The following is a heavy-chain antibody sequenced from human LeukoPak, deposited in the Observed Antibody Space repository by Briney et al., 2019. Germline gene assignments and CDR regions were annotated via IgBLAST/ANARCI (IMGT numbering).Heavy chain of an antibody. D-gene: IGHD3-10*01. Sequence: GGSLRLSCAASGFTFSSYSMNWVRKAPGKGLEWVSYISSSSSTIYYADSVKGRFTISRDNAKNSLYLQMNSLRAEDTAVYYCARDKLLWFGELYHAGYYYYGMDVWGQGTTVTVSS. J-gene: IGHJ6*02. V-gene: IGHV3-48*04. CDR3: ARDKLLWFGELYHAGYYYYGMDV. CDR1: GFTFSSYS. CDR2: ISSSSSTI.